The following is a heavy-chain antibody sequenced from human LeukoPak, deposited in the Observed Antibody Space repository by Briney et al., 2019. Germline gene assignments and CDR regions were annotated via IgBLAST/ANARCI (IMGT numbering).Heavy chain of an antibody. Sequence: PGGSLRLSCAASGFTFSSYWMSWVRQAPGKGLEWVANIKQDGSEKYYVDSVKGRFTISRDNAKNSLYLQMNSLRAEDTAVYYCARDHPHRYCSGGSCYGGFYYYYYMDVWGKGTTVTISS. J-gene: IGHJ6*03. CDR1: GFTFSSYW. CDR2: IKQDGSEK. CDR3: ARDHPHRYCSGGSCYGGFYYYYYMDV. V-gene: IGHV3-7*03. D-gene: IGHD2-15*01.